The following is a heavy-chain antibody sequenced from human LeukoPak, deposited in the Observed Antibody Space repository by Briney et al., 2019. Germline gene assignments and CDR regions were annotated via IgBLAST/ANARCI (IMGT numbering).Heavy chain of an antibody. CDR3: ARDVRTYYYDSSGYGY. J-gene: IGHJ4*02. CDR2: INPNGGAT. CDR1: GYTFSIYY. V-gene: IGHV1-2*02. Sequence: ASVKVSCKASGYTFSIYYMHWVRQAPGQGLEWMGWINPNGGATSYAQRFQGRVTMTRDTSISTAYMELSRLRSDDTAVYYCARDVRTYYYDSSGYGYWGQGTLVTVSS. D-gene: IGHD3-22*01.